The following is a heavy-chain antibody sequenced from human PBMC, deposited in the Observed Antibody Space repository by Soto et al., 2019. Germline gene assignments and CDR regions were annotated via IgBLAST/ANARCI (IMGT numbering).Heavy chain of an antibody. Sequence: SETMSLTCTVSGGSISSSSYYWGWIRQPPGKGLEWIGSIYYSGSTYYTPSLKSRVTISVDTSKNQFSLKLSSVTAADTAVYYCASSSLAAAGNGGYNWFDPWGQGTLVT. V-gene: IGHV4-39*01. CDR3: ASSSLAAAGNGGYNWFDP. D-gene: IGHD6-13*01. CDR1: GGSISSSSYY. CDR2: IYYSGST. J-gene: IGHJ5*02.